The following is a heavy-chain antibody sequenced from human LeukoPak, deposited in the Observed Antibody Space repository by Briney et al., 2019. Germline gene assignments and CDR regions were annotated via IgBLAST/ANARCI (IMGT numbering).Heavy chain of an antibody. J-gene: IGHJ4*02. CDR2: IYYNGST. CDR1: GGSISSYY. V-gene: IGHV4-59*01. Sequence: KPSETLSLTCTVSGGSISSYYWSWIRQPPGKGLEWIGYIYYNGSTNYNPSLKSRVTISVDTSKNQFSLKLSSVTAADTALYYCARGLGNNNFWSGLGYWGQGTLVTVSS. CDR3: ARGLGNNNFWSGLGY. D-gene: IGHD3-3*01.